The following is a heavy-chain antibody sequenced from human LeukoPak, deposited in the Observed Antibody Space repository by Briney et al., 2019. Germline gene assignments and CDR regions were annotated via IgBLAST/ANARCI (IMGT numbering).Heavy chain of an antibody. V-gene: IGHV1-2*06. Sequence: ASVKVSCKASGYTFTGYYMHWVRQAPGQGLEWMGRINPNSGGTNCAQKFQGRVTMTRDTSISTAYMELSRLRSDDTAVYYCARSYYYGSGSYYPTNWFDPWGQGTLVTVSS. CDR2: INPNSGGT. J-gene: IGHJ5*02. CDR3: ARSYYYGSGSYYPTNWFDP. D-gene: IGHD3-10*01. CDR1: GYTFTGYY.